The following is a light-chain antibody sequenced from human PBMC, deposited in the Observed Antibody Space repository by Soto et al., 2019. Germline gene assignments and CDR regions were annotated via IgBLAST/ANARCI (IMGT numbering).Light chain of an antibody. V-gene: IGKV3-11*01. CDR1: QSVSSY. CDR2: DAS. Sequence: EIVLTQSPATLSLSPGERATLSCRASQSVSSYLAWYQQKPGQAPRLLIYDASNRATGIRARFSGSGSGTDFTLTISSLEPEDFTVYYCQQRSNGPMYTFGQGTKLEIK. J-gene: IGKJ2*01. CDR3: QQRSNGPMYT.